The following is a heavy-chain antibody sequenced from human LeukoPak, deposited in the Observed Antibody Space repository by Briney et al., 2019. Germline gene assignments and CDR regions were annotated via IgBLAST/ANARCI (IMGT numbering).Heavy chain of an antibody. J-gene: IGHJ4*02. CDR3: ARSDYDYVWGSYVDY. D-gene: IGHD3-16*01. Sequence: PGGSLRLSCAASGFTFSSYSMNWVRQAPGKGLEWVSSISSSSSYIYYADSVKGRFTISRDNAKNSLYLQMNSLRAEDTAVYCCARSDYDYVWGSYVDYWGQGTLVTVSS. CDR2: ISSSSSYI. V-gene: IGHV3-21*01. CDR1: GFTFSSYS.